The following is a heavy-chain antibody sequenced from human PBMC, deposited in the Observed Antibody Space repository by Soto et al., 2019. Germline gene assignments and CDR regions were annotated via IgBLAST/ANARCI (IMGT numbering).Heavy chain of an antibody. J-gene: IGHJ4*02. CDR3: AVSIGARYFDY. D-gene: IGHD6-6*01. Sequence: SETLSLTCTVSGGSLSSYYWSWIRQPPGKGLEWIGYIYYSGSTYYNPSLKSRVTISVDTSKNQFSLKLSSVTAADTAVYYCAVSIGARYFDYWGQGTLVTVSS. CDR1: GGSLSSYY. V-gene: IGHV4-59*06. CDR2: IYYSGST.